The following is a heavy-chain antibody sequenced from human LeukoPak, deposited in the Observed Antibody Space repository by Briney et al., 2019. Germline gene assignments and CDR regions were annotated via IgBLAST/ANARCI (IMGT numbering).Heavy chain of an antibody. CDR2: IYYSGST. Sequence: SETLSLTCSVSGGSISSYYWSWIRQPPGRGLEWIGYIYYSGSTNYNPSLKSRVTISVDTSKNQFSLKLSSVTAADTAVYYCARSQYYFDSWGQGTLVTVSS. J-gene: IGHJ4*02. D-gene: IGHD3-16*01. CDR1: GGSISSYY. CDR3: ARSQYYFDS. V-gene: IGHV4-59*08.